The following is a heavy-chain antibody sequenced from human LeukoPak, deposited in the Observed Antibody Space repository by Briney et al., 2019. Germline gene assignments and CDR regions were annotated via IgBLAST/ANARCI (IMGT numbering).Heavy chain of an antibody. CDR1: GFTFSSYS. V-gene: IGHV3-21*01. CDR3: ASGFSHCSSTSCPDR. D-gene: IGHD2-2*01. J-gene: IGHJ5*02. Sequence: PGGSLRLSCAASGFTFSSYSMNWVRQAPGKGLEWVSSISSSSSYIYYADSVKGRFTISRDNAKNSLYLQMNSLRAEDTAVYYCASGFSHCSSTSCPDRWGQGTLVTVSS. CDR2: ISSSSSYI.